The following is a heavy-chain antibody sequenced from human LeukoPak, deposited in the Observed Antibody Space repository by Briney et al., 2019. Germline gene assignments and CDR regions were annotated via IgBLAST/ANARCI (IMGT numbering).Heavy chain of an antibody. J-gene: IGHJ4*02. CDR1: GFTFDDYG. CDR3: AKGVMGDDYGHYGIDY. V-gene: IGHV3-20*04. CDR2: INRNGDST. Sequence: GGSLRLSCAASGFTFDDYGMSWVRQGPGKGLEWVSAINRNGDSTGYADSVKGRFTISRDNSKNTLYLQMNSLRAEDTAVYYCAKGVMGDDYGHYGIDYWGQGTLVSVSS. D-gene: IGHD4-17*01.